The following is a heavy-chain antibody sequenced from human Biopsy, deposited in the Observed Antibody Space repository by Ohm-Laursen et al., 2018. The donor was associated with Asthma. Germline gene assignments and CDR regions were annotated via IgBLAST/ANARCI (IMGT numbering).Heavy chain of an antibody. V-gene: IGHV3-9*01. CDR1: GFQFDEYT. J-gene: IGHJ4*02. CDR3: AKVRSDWVITESFDY. Sequence: LRLSCAASGFQFDEYTMHWVRQAPGKGLEWVSGISWNSATIGYADSVEGRFTISRDNAKNSVFLHMDSLRPEDTAFYYCAKVRSDWVITESFDYWGQGVLVTVSS. CDR2: ISWNSATI. D-gene: IGHD3-22*01.